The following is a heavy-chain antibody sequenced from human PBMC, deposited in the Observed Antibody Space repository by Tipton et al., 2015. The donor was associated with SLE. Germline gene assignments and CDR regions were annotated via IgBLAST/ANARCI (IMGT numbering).Heavy chain of an antibody. CDR1: GGSISSYY. J-gene: IGHJ5*02. Sequence: TLSLTCTVSGGSISSYYWSWIRQPPGKGLEWIGYIYYSGSTNYNPSLKSRATISADTSKNQFSLKLSSVTAADTAVYYCARDGRGYYYDSSGYFDPWGQGTLVTVSS. D-gene: IGHD3-22*01. CDR2: IYYSGST. CDR3: ARDGRGYYYDSSGYFDP. V-gene: IGHV4-59*01.